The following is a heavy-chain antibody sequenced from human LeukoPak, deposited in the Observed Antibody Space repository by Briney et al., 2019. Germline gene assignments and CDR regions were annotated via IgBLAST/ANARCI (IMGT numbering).Heavy chain of an antibody. J-gene: IGHJ4*02. CDR1: GYTLTAHY. D-gene: IGHD3-22*01. CDR2: INPNSGDT. Sequence: ASAKVSCKASGYTLTAHYIHWVRQAPGQGLEWMAWINPNSGDTKYAQKFQGRVTLTRDTSISTAYMEVSRLRSDDTAVYYCARGYSLSEYYDSSGSDYWGQGTLVTVSS. V-gene: IGHV1-2*02. CDR3: ARGYSLSEYYDSSGSDY.